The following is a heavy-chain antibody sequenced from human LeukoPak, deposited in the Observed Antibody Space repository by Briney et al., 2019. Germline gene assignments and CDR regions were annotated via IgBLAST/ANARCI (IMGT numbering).Heavy chain of an antibody. CDR3: ARYGSYSFDY. J-gene: IGHJ4*02. D-gene: IGHD2-15*01. CDR2: IYYTGST. CDR1: GGSVSSGSFY. Sequence: SETLSLTCTVSGGSVSSGSFYWSWIRQPPGKGLEWIGYIYYTGSTNYNPSLKSRVTMSVDTSKNQFSLKLSSVSTADTAVYYCARYGSYSFDYWGQGTLVTVSS. V-gene: IGHV4-61*01.